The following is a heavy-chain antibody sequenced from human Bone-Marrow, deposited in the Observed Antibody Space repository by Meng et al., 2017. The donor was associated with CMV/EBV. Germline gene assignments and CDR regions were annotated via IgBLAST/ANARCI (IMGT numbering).Heavy chain of an antibody. CDR2: IYYSGST. D-gene: IGHD3-22*01. CDR3: ARDQGSGYSY. V-gene: IGHV4-59*01. J-gene: IGHJ4*02. Sequence: SETLSLTCTVSGGSISSYYWSWIRQPPGKGLEWIGYIYYSGSTNYNPSLKSRVTISVDTSKNQFSLKVSSVTAADTAVYYCARDQGSGYSYWGQGTLVTVSS. CDR1: GGSISSYY.